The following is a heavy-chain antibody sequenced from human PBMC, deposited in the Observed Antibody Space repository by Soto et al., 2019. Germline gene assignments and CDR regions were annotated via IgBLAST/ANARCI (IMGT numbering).Heavy chain of an antibody. CDR3: ARFSVSNNFDY. J-gene: IGHJ4*02. Sequence: PSETLSLTCTVSGGSISIYYWTWIRQPPGKGLEWIGYIYYSGSTNYNPSLKSRVTISVATSKTQFSLKLSSVTAADTAVYYCARFSVSNNFDYWGQGPLVTVSS. V-gene: IGHV4-59*08. CDR2: IYYSGST. CDR1: GGSISIYY. D-gene: IGHD4-17*01.